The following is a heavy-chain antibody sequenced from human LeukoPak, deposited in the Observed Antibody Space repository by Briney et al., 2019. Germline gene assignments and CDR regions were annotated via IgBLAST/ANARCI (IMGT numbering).Heavy chain of an antibody. J-gene: IGHJ6*03. CDR2: IIPIFGTA. D-gene: IGHD4-17*01. CDR3: ASNDYGDQSPSYYYYYYMDV. CDR1: GYTFTSYA. V-gene: IGHV1-69*13. Sequence: SVSVSCKASGYTFTSYAISWVRQAPGQGVEGMGGIIPIFGTANYAQKFQGRVTITADESTSTAYMELSSLRSEDTAVYYCASNDYGDQSPSYYYYYYMDVWGKGTTVTISS.